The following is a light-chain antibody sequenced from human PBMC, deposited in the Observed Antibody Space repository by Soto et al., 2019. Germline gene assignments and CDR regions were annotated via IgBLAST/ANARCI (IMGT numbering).Light chain of an antibody. J-gene: IGKJ2*01. Sequence: EIVLTQSPGTLSLSPGERATLSCRASQSVSSSYLAWYQQRPGQAPRLLIYGASSRATVIPDRFSCSGSGTDLTLTISRLEPEDFSVYYCQQYGSSPYTFGQGTKLETK. CDR1: QSVSSSY. V-gene: IGKV3-20*01. CDR2: GAS. CDR3: QQYGSSPYT.